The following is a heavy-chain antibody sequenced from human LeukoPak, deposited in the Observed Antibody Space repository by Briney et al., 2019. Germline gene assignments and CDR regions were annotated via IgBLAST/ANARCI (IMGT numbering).Heavy chain of an antibody. D-gene: IGHD5-12*01. J-gene: IGHJ3*02. CDR3: ARESPYSGYDYAAFDI. CDR1: GGTFSSYA. CDR2: IIPIFGTA. Sequence: SVKVSCKASGGTFSSYAISWVRQAPGQGLEWMGGIIPIFGTANYAQKFQGRVTMTADESTSTAYMWLSSLRSEDTAVYYCARESPYSGYDYAAFDIWGQGTMVT. V-gene: IGHV1-69*13.